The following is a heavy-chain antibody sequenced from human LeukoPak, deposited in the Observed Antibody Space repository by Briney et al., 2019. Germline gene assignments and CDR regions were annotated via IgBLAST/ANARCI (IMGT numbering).Heavy chain of an antibody. J-gene: IGHJ4*02. Sequence: GGSLRLSCAASGFTFSTYAMSWVRQALGKGLEWVSAISGSGGSTNYADSVRGRFTISRDNSKNTLYLQMNSLRADDTAVYYCAKPSNGWYSFDYWGQGTLVTVSS. CDR1: GFTFSTYA. CDR3: AKPSNGWYSFDY. D-gene: IGHD6-19*01. V-gene: IGHV3-23*01. CDR2: ISGSGGST.